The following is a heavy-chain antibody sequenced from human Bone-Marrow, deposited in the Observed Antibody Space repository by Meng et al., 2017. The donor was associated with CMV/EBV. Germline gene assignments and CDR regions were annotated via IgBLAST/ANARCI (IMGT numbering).Heavy chain of an antibody. J-gene: IGHJ4*02. V-gene: IGHV3-7*01. Sequence: ETLSLTCAASGFTFSASWMSWVRQAPGKGLEWVANIMEDGSEKYYVDSVKGRFTICRDNAKNPLYLQMNRQRAEDTSVYYCARVRPWGAFDHWGQGSLVTVYS. CDR3: ARVRPWGAFDH. D-gene: IGHD1-26*01. CDR2: IMEDGSEK. CDR1: GFTFSASW.